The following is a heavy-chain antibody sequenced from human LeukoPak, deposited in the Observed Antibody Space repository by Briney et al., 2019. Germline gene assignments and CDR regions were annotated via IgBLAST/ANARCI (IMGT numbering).Heavy chain of an antibody. Sequence: GGSLRLSCAASGFTFSSYEMNWVRQAPGKGLEWVSYISSGGSTVYYADSVKGRFTISRDNAKNSLYLQMNSLRAEETAVYYCARLRPYSSTWYAYYGMDVWGQGTTVTVSS. D-gene: IGHD6-13*01. CDR3: ARLRPYSSTWYAYYGMDV. V-gene: IGHV3-48*03. J-gene: IGHJ6*02. CDR2: ISSGGSTV. CDR1: GFTFSSYE.